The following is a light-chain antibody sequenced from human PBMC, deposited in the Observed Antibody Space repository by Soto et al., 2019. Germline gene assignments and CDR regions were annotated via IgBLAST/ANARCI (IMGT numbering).Light chain of an antibody. Sequence: EIVLTQSPATLSVSPGDRATISCRALQLVSISNLAWSQQKPGQAPRLLIYGSATRATGIHGMFSGSASGTDFTLPIGTLEPEGLTGYYFQQYGPSPMYTFGQGTHLE. CDR3: QQYGPSPMYT. CDR1: QLVSISN. V-gene: IGKV3-20*01. CDR2: GSA. J-gene: IGKJ2*01.